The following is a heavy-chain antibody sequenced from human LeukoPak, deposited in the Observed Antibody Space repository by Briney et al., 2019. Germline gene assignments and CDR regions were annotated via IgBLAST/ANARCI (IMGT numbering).Heavy chain of an antibody. CDR3: ARVYRTGWNYFDN. J-gene: IGHJ4*02. CDR2: IYYSGST. CDR1: GGSISSYY. D-gene: IGHD6-19*01. V-gene: IGHV4-59*01. Sequence: PSETLSLTCTVSGGSISSYYWSWIRQPPGKGLEWIGYIYYSGSTSYNPSLKSRVTISVDTSTNQFSLKLSSVTAADTALYYRARVYRTGWNYFDNWGQGTLVTVSS.